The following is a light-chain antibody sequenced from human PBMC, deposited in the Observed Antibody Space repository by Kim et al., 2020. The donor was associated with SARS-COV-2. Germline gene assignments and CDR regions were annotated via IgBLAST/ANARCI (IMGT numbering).Light chain of an antibody. Sequence: SSELTQDPAVSVALGQTVRITCQGDTLRTYYASWYQQKPGRAPLLVIYGKNNRPSGIPDRFSGSSSGNTASLTITGAQAEDEAAYYCHSRDNGGNHLEIFGGGTQLTVL. V-gene: IGLV3-19*01. J-gene: IGLJ2*01. CDR2: GKN. CDR3: HSRDNGGNHLEI. CDR1: TLRTYY.